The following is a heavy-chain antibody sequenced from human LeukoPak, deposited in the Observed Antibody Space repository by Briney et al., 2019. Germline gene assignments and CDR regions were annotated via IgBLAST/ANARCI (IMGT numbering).Heavy chain of an antibody. J-gene: IGHJ4*02. Sequence: EASVKVSCKASGYTFTSYDINWVRQATGQGLEWMGWMNPNSGNTDYAQKFQGRVTMTRNTSISTAYMELSSLRSEDTAVYYCAIDEYYYDSSGYYYGEDYWGQGTLVTVSS. D-gene: IGHD3-22*01. CDR1: GYTFTSYD. CDR2: MNPNSGNT. CDR3: AIDEYYYDSSGYYYGEDY. V-gene: IGHV1-8*01.